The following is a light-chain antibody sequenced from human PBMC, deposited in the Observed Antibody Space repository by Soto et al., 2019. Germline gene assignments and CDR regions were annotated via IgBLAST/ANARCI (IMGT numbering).Light chain of an antibody. Sequence: QSVLTQPPSVSAAPGQKVTISCSGSSSNIGNDYVSWYQQLPGTAPKLLIYDNNKRPSGIPDRFSGSKSGTSATLAITGLQTGDEADYYCGTWDNSLSADVFGTGTKLTVL. CDR2: DNN. V-gene: IGLV1-51*01. CDR3: GTWDNSLSADV. CDR1: SSNIGNDY. J-gene: IGLJ1*01.